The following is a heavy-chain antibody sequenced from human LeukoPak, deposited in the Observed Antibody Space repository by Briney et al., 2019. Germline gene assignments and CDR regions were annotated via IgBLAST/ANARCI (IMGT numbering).Heavy chain of an antibody. CDR3: ARGQGTVTTH. J-gene: IGHJ4*02. D-gene: IGHD4-17*01. CDR2: MNPYSGHT. V-gene: IGHV1-8*01. CDR1: GYTFSSYD. Sequence: ASVKVSCKASGYTFSSYDINWVRQATGQGLEWMGWMNPYSGHTGYAQKFQGRVTMTRDNSITTAYMDLSSLSSNDTAVYYCARGQGTVTTHWGQGTLVTVSS.